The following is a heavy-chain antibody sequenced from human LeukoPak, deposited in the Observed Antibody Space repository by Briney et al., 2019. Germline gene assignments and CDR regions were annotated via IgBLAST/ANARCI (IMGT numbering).Heavy chain of an antibody. D-gene: IGHD6-13*01. CDR1: GFTFSSYA. CDR2: ISGSGGST. CDR3: AKDRHSASWYINAFHI. Sequence: GGSLRLSCAASGFTFSSYAMSWVRQAPGKGLEWVSAISGSGGSTYYADSVKGRFTISRDNSKNTLYLQMNSLRAEDTAVYYCAKDRHSASWYINAFHIWGQGTMVTVSS. V-gene: IGHV3-23*01. J-gene: IGHJ3*02.